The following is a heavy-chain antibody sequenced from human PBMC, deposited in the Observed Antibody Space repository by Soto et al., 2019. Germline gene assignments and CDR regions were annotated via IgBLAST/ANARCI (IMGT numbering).Heavy chain of an antibody. J-gene: IGHJ4*02. CDR2: ITYGGSI. CDR3: AKMERTHLWLLVQN. D-gene: IGHD5-18*01. CDR1: GASITNDAFF. Sequence: SETLSLTCTVSGASITNDAFFWTWVRQHPEKGLEWLAYITYGGSIYYDPSLRSRLTVSIDKSKSQFSLNVRSVTAADTAVYYCAKMERTHLWLLVQNWGQGLLVT. V-gene: IGHV4-31*03.